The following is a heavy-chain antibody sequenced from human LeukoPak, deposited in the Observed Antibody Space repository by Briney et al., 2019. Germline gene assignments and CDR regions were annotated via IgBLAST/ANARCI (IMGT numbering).Heavy chain of an antibody. CDR3: VRDVLYSSVRGATFDY. J-gene: IGHJ4*02. Sequence: SETLSLTCAVSGFSISSGYYWGWIRQPPGEGLEWIGTIYHSGSTYYNSSLRSRVTISIDTSKNQFSLKLSSVTAADTAVYYCVRDVLYSSVRGATFDYWGQGTLVTVSS. D-gene: IGHD3-10*01. CDR1: GFSISSGYY. V-gene: IGHV4-38-2*02. CDR2: IYHSGST.